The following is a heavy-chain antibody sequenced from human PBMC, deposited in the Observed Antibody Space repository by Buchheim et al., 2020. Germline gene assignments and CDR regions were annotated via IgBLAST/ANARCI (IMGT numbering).Heavy chain of an antibody. V-gene: IGHV3-48*03. CDR1: GFTFSSYE. CDR3: AREGGIAVAGTNYYGMDV. J-gene: IGHJ6*04. Sequence: EVQLVESGGGLVQPGGSLRLSCAASGFTFSSYEMNWVRQAPGKGLEWVSYISSSSSTIYYADSVKGRFTISRDNAKNSLYLQMNSLRAEETAVYYCAREGGIAVAGTNYYGMDVWGKGTT. CDR2: ISSSSSTI. D-gene: IGHD6-19*01.